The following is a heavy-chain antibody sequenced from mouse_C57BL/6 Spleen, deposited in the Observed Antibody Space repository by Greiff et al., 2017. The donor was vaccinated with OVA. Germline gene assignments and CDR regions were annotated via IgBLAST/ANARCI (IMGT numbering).Heavy chain of an antibody. CDR2: IDPSDSET. D-gene: IGHD1-1*01. CDR3: ARGGSNYAMDY. Sequence: QVQLKQPGAELVRPGSSVKLSCKASGYTFTSYWMHWVKQRPIQGLEWIGNIDPSDSETHYNQKFKDKATLTVDKSSSTAYMQLSSLTSEDSAVYYCARGGSNYAMDYWGQGTSGTVSS. CDR1: GYTFTSYW. V-gene: IGHV1-52*01. J-gene: IGHJ4*01.